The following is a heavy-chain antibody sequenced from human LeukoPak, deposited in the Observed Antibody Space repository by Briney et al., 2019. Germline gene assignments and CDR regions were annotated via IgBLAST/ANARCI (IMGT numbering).Heavy chain of an antibody. D-gene: IGHD2-2*01. V-gene: IGHV1-46*03. J-gene: IGHJ4*02. CDR2: INPSGGST. Sequence: ASVKVSXKASGYTFTSYYMHWVRQAPGQGLEWMGIINPSGGSTSYAQKFQGRVTMTRDTSTSTVYMELSSLRSEDTAVYYCARPKGLYQLLAPFDYWGQGTLVTVSS. CDR1: GYTFTSYY. CDR3: ARPKGLYQLLAPFDY.